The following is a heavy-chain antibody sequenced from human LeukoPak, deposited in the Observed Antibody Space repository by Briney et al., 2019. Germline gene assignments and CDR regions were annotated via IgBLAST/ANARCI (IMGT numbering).Heavy chain of an antibody. CDR2: INSDGYSI. D-gene: IGHD6-19*01. CDR1: GFTFSGYW. Sequence: PGGSLRLSCAASGFTFSGYWMHWVRQAPGKGLVWVSRINSDGYSITYADSVKGRFTISRDNAKNTLYLQMNSLIAADTAVYFCTRAGYSSGVDSWGQGTLVTVSS. CDR3: TRAGYSSGVDS. V-gene: IGHV3-74*03. J-gene: IGHJ5*01.